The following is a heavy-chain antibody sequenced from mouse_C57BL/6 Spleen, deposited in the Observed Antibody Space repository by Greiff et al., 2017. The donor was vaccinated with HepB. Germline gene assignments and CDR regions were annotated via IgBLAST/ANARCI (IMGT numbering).Heavy chain of an antibody. CDR2: IDPETGGT. CDR3: TGGRFAY. J-gene: IGHJ3*01. V-gene: IGHV1-15*01. Sequence: VQLQQSGAELVRPGASVTLSCKASGYTFTDYEMHWVKKTPVHGLEWIGAIDPETGGTAYNQKFKGKAILTADKSSSTAYMELRSLTSEDSAVYYCTGGRFAYWGQGTLVTVSA. CDR1: GYTFTDYE.